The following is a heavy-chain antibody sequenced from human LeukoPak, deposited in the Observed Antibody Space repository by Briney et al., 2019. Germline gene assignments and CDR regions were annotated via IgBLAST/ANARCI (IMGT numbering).Heavy chain of an antibody. V-gene: IGHV4-59*08. D-gene: IGHD6-19*01. CDR2: IYYSGST. J-gene: IGHJ4*02. Sequence: KPSETLSLTCTVSGGSNSSYYWSWIRQPPGKGLEWIGYIYYSGSTNYNPSLKSRVTISVDTSKNQFSLKLSSVTAADTAVYYCARTVSSGWYRGIFDYWGQGTLVTVSS. CDR1: GGSNSSYY. CDR3: ARTVSSGWYRGIFDY.